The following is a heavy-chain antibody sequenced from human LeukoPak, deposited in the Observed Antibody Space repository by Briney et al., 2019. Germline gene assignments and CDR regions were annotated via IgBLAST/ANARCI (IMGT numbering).Heavy chain of an antibody. CDR3: ARGVNYFVLEY. Sequence: PGGSLRLSCAASGFTFSTYAMSWVRQAPGKELEWVSAISVSGAGTYYADSVKGRFTISRDNSKNTLYLQMNSLSAEDTAVYYCARGVNYFVLEYWGQGTLVTVSS. CDR1: GFTFSTYA. CDR2: ISVSGAGT. D-gene: IGHD3-10*02. V-gene: IGHV3-23*01. J-gene: IGHJ4*02.